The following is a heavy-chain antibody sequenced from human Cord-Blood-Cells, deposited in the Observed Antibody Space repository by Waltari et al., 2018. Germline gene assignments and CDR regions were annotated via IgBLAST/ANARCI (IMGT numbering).Heavy chain of an antibody. V-gene: IGHV4-34*01. D-gene: IGHD3-10*01. CDR3: ARSRMVRGVSDY. Sequence: QVQLQQWGAGLLKPSETLSLTCAVYGGSFSGYYWSWIRQPPGKGLEWIGEINHKGSTNYTPSLKSRVTISVDTSKNQFSLKLSSVTAADTAVYYCARSRMVRGVSDYWGQGTLVTVSS. J-gene: IGHJ4*02. CDR2: INHKGST. CDR1: GGSFSGYY.